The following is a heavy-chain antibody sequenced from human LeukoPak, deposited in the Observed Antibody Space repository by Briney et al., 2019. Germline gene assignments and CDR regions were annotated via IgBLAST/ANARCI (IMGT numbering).Heavy chain of an antibody. J-gene: IGHJ6*02. CDR1: GYTFTSCG. CDR3: ARDGAYCGGACPRGYYYYGMAV. CDR2: SNTYNGNT. V-gene: IGHV1-18*01. D-gene: IGHD2-21*02. Sequence: ASVKVSRKASGYTFTSCGISWVRQAPRQGLEWVGWSNTYNGNTNYAQKLQGRVTMTPDPSTSTAYMELRSLRSDAPAVYYCARDGAYCGGACPRGYYYYGMAVWGPGTTVTASS.